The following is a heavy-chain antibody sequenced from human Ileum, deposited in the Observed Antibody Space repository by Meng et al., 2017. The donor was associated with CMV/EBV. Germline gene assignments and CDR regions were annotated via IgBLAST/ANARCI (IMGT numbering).Heavy chain of an antibody. CDR2: ISGSGANT. Sequence: GESLKISCAASGFTFTTYAMSWVRQAPRKGLEWVSSISGSGANTYNADSVKGRFAISRDNSKDTLYLDLSSLGGDDTAIYYCAKQSVVASIWAPYEHWGQGAQVTVSS. J-gene: IGHJ4*02. D-gene: IGHD2-21*01. V-gene: IGHV3-23*01. CDR1: GFTFTTYA. CDR3: AKQSVVASIWAPYEH.